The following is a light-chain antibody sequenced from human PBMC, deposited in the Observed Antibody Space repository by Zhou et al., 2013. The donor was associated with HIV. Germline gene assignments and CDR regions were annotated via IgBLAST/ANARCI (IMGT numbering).Light chain of an antibody. CDR3: QQYSTFPLT. J-gene: IGKJ4*01. V-gene: IGKV1D-16*01. Sequence: DIQMTQSPSSVSASVGDRITITCRASQGISKWLAWYQQKPGKAPTSLIYATSTLQSGVPPRFSGSGSGTDFTLTISSLQPEDFAIYYCQQYSTFPLTFGGGTRLEIK. CDR2: ATS. CDR1: QGISKW.